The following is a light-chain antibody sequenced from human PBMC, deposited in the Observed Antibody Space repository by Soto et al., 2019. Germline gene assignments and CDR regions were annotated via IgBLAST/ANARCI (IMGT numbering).Light chain of an antibody. J-gene: IGKJ4*01. CDR2: DTS. Sequence: MSQSPATLSLSQGERATLSCRSSQGIGDTLAWYQHKPGQTPRLLIYDTSTRATGVPTRFSGSRSGAEFTLTINSLQSEDFAVYYCQPYNNWPLTFGGGTMVDIK. CDR3: QPYNNWPLT. CDR1: QGIGDT. V-gene: IGKV3-15*01.